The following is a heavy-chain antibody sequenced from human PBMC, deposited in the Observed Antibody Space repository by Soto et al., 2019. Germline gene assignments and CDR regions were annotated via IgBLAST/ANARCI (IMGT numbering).Heavy chain of an antibody. D-gene: IGHD2-15*01. CDR3: AKDGEDIVVVVAATRLGYFDY. J-gene: IGHJ4*02. CDR2: ISGSGGST. CDR1: GFTFSSYA. Sequence: GGSLRLSCAASGFTFSSYAMSWVRQAPGKGLEWVSAISGSGGSTYYADSVKGRFTISRDNSKNTLYLQMNSLRAEDTAVYYCAKDGEDIVVVVAATRLGYFDYWGQGTLVTVSS. V-gene: IGHV3-23*01.